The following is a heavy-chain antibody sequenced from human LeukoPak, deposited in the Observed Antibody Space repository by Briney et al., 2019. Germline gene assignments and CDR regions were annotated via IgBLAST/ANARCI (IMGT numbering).Heavy chain of an antibody. CDR3: ARVPLYCSSTSCRYYYYMDV. Sequence: ASVKVSCKASGYTFTSYDINWVRQATGQGLEWMGWMNPNSGNTGYAQKFQGRVTITRNTSISTAYMELSSLRSEDTAVYYCARVPLYCSSTSCRYYYYMDVWGKGTTVTVSS. V-gene: IGHV1-8*03. J-gene: IGHJ6*03. CDR2: MNPNSGNT. D-gene: IGHD2-2*01. CDR1: GYTFTSYD.